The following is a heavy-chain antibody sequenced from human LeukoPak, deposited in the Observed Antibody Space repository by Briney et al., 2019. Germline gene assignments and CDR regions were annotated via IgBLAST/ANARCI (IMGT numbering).Heavy chain of an antibody. Sequence: PGGSLRLSCAASGFTFSSYGMHWVRQAPGKGLEWVAVIWYDGSNKYYADSVKGRFTISRDNSKNTLYLQMNSLRAEDTAVYYCAREKSGYFRCLDYWGQGTLVTVSS. J-gene: IGHJ4*02. CDR1: GFTFSSYG. D-gene: IGHD3-22*01. V-gene: IGHV3-33*01. CDR3: AREKSGYFRCLDY. CDR2: IWYDGSNK.